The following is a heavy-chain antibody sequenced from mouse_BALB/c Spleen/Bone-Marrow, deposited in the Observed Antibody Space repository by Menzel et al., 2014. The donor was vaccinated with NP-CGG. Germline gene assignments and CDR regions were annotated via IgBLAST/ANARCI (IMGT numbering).Heavy chain of an antibody. V-gene: IGHV1-7*01. CDR3: AREGDYDGFAY. J-gene: IGHJ3*01. Sequence: VQLQQSGAELAKPGASVKMSCKASGYTFTSYWMHWVKQRPGQGLEWIGYINPSTGYTEYNQKFKDKATWTADKSSSTAYMQLSSLTSEDSAVYYCAREGDYDGFAYWGQGTLVTVSA. D-gene: IGHD2-4*01. CDR2: INPSTGYT. CDR1: GYTFTSYW.